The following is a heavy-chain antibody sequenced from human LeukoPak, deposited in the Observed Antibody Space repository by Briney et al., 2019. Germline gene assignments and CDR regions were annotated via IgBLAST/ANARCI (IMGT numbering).Heavy chain of an antibody. D-gene: IGHD6-13*01. V-gene: IGHV3-7*01. Sequence: GGSLRLSCAASGFTFSSYWMRWVRQAPGKGLEWVANIKQDGSEKYYVDSVKGRFTISRDNAKNSLYLQMNSLRAEDTAVYYCARDHSSSWYRGSYYYGMDVWGQGTTVTVSS. CDR3: ARDHSSSWYRGSYYYGMDV. CDR2: IKQDGSEK. J-gene: IGHJ6*02. CDR1: GFTFSSYW.